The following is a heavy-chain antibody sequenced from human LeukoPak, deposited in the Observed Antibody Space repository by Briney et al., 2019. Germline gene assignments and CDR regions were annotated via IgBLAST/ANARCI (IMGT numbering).Heavy chain of an antibody. Sequence: LSGGSLRLSCAASGFAFSSYSMNWVRQAPGKGLEWVSYISSSSSTIYYADSVKGRFTISRDNAKNSLYLQMNSLRAEDTAVYYCVRDSGYYFDYWGQGTLVTVSS. CDR1: GFAFSSYS. J-gene: IGHJ4*02. V-gene: IGHV3-48*01. CDR3: VRDSGYYFDY. CDR2: ISSSSSTI.